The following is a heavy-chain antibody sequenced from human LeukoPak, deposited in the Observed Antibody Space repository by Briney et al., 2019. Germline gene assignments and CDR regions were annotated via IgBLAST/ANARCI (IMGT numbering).Heavy chain of an antibody. CDR1: GFTFSSFS. J-gene: IGHJ4*02. D-gene: IGHD6-6*01. CDR2: ITSGNYM. V-gene: IGHV3-21*01. Sequence: PGGSLRLSCAASGFTFSSFSMNWVRQAPGKGLEWVSSITSGNYMYYADSVKGRFAISRDNAKNSLYLQMNSLRAEDTAVYYCAREVEGCSSSSEDYWGQGTLVTVSS. CDR3: AREVEGCSSSSEDY.